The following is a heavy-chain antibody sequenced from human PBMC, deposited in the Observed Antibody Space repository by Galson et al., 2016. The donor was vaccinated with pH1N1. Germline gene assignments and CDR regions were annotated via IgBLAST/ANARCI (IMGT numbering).Heavy chain of an antibody. CDR3: VKYDSSGYYYGRLAN. Sequence: SLRLSCAASGFIFSNFAISWVRQAPGKGLEWISAISGGGGSTYYADSVKGRVTISRDNAKSTLFLQIECLSADDTAVYYCVKYDSSGYYYGRLANWGQGTLVTVSS. J-gene: IGHJ4*02. CDR2: ISGGGGST. V-gene: IGHV3-23*01. D-gene: IGHD3-22*01. CDR1: GFIFSNFA.